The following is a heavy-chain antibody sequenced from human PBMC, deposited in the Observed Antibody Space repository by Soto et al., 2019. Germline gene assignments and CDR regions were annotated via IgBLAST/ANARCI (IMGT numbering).Heavy chain of an antibody. V-gene: IGHV4-31*03. CDR1: GSSISSGGYD. CDR3: ASTPYGAYDESDWFDP. J-gene: IGHJ5*02. Sequence: TLSLTCTVAGSSISSGGYDWSRIRQHRGKGLECIGYIYYSGSTYYNPALKSRVTISVDTSKNQFSLKLSSVTAADTAVYYCASTPYGAYDESDWFDPWGQGTPVTVSS. CDR2: IYYSGST. D-gene: IGHD4-17*01.